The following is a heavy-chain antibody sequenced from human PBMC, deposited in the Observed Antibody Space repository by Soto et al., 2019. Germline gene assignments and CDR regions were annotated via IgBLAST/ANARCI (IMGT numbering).Heavy chain of an antibody. CDR1: GFTFSSYG. D-gene: IGHD3-3*01. V-gene: IGHV3-30*18. J-gene: IGHJ6*01. CDR3: AKGDVLRFLEWLLSDGMDV. Sequence: QVQLVESGGGVVQPGRSLRLSCAASGFTFSSYGMHWVRQAPGKGLEWVAVISYDGSNKYYADSVKGRFTISRDNSKNTLYLQMNSLRAEDTAVYYCAKGDVLRFLEWLLSDGMDVW. CDR2: ISYDGSNK.